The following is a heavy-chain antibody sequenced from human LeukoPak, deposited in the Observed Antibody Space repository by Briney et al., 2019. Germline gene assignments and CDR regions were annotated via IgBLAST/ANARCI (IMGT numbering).Heavy chain of an antibody. D-gene: IGHD2-2*02. Sequence: ASVKVSCKASGGTFISYAISWVRQAPGQGLEWMGGIIPIFGTANYAQKFQGRVTITADESTSTAYMELSSLRSEDTAVYYCALKGSLVPAAIRGGSWFDPWGQGTLATVSS. CDR3: ALKGSLVPAAIRGGSWFDP. CDR1: GGTFISYA. CDR2: IIPIFGTA. J-gene: IGHJ5*02. V-gene: IGHV1-69*13.